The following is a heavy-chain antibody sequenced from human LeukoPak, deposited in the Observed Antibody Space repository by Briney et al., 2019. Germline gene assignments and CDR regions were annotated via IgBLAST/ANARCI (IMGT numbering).Heavy chain of an antibody. D-gene: IGHD2-15*01. V-gene: IGHV1-69*13. CDR2: IIPIFGTA. CDR3: ARGCSGGSCYSPFDY. J-gene: IGHJ4*02. CDR1: GGTFSSYA. Sequence: SVKVSCKASGGTFSSYAISWVRQAPGQGLEWMGGIIPIFGTANYAQKFQGRVTITADESMSTAYMELSSLRSEDTAVYYCARGCSGGSCYSPFDYWGQGTLVTVSS.